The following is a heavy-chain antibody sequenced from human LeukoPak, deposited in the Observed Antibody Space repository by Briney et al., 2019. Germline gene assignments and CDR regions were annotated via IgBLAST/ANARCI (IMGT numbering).Heavy chain of an antibody. Sequence: GGSLRLSCAASGFTFSSYAMSWVRQAPGKGLEWVSGISASTSGTYYAASVKGRCTISRDNSKNTLYLQMSSLRAEDTAIYYCAKQGYYSRDPLSDNWGQGTLVTVSS. CDR3: AKQGYYSRDPLSDN. D-gene: IGHD3-3*01. CDR1: GFTFSSYA. J-gene: IGHJ4*02. V-gene: IGHV3-23*01. CDR2: ISASTSGT.